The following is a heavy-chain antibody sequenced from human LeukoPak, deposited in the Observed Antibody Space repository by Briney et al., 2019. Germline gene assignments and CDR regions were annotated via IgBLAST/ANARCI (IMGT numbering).Heavy chain of an antibody. CDR3: ARGYSSNWNWFDP. CDR2: IPYSGRT. V-gene: IGHV4-61*01. D-gene: IGHD6-13*01. Sequence: SETLSLTCTVSGGSVSSRNYYWNWIRQSPGKGLEWIGFIPYSGRTKYNPSLKSRVTISVDTTKNQISLRLSSVTAADTAVYYCARGYSSNWNWFDPWGQGTLVTVSS. CDR1: GGSVSSRNYY. J-gene: IGHJ5*02.